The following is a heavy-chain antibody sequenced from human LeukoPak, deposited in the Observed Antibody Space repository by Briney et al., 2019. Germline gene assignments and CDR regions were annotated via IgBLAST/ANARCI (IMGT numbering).Heavy chain of an antibody. Sequence: GGSLRLSCAASGFTFSTYALSWVRQAPGKGLEWVSAISGSGGNTYYADSVKGRFTISRDNSKNTLYLQMNSLRAEDTAVYYCAKDQGSSSDSAPYYFDYWGQGTLITVSS. CDR2: ISGSGGNT. J-gene: IGHJ4*02. CDR3: AKDQGSSSDSAPYYFDY. V-gene: IGHV3-23*01. CDR1: GFTFSTYA. D-gene: IGHD3-22*01.